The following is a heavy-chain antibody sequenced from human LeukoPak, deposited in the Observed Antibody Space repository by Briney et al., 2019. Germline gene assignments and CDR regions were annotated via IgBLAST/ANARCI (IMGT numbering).Heavy chain of an antibody. CDR3: ASLYCSSTSCWFDP. V-gene: IGHV4-59*13. D-gene: IGHD2-2*01. Sequence: SETLSLTCSVSGVSITSYYWNWIRQSPGKGLEWLGNIHSRGTTNYNPSLKSRVTLSLDTSKSQFALKVTSVTAADTAVYYCASLYCSSTSCWFDPWGQGTLVTVSS. J-gene: IGHJ5*02. CDR1: GVSITSYY. CDR2: IHSRGTT.